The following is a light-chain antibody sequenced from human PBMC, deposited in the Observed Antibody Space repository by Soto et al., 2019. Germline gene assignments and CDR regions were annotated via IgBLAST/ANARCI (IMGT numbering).Light chain of an antibody. Sequence: VFTQSPGTLSLSPGERATLSCGTSQSLTTNYLAWYQQKPGQAPRLLIYDASSRATGIPDRFSGSGSGTDFTLTISRLEPEDFALYFCQQYDTSPWTFGQGTKVDIK. CDR3: QQYDTSPWT. CDR2: DAS. J-gene: IGKJ1*01. V-gene: IGKV3-20*01. CDR1: QSLTTNY.